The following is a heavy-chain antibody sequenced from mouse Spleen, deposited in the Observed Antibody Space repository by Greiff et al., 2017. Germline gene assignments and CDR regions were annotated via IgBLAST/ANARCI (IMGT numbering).Heavy chain of an antibody. J-gene: IGHJ2*01. CDR1: GYSFTDYN. CDR2: INPNYGTT. D-gene: IGHD2-4*01. V-gene: IGHV1-39*01. Sequence: EVKLQESGPELVKPGASVKISCKASGYSFTDYNMNWVKQSNGKSLEWIGVINPNYGTTSYNQKFKGKATLTVDKSSSTAYMQLNSLTSEDSAVFYCARSLDYEGYFDYWGQGTTLTVSS. CDR3: ARSLDYEGYFDY.